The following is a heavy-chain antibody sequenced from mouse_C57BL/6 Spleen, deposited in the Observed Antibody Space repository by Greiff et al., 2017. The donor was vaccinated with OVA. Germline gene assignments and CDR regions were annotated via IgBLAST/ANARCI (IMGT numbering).Heavy chain of an antibody. CDR1: GFTFTDYY. CDR3: ARSNYYGSPFAY. Sequence: EVKLVESGGGLVQPGGSLSLSCAASGFTFTDYYMSWVRQPPGKALEWLGFIRNKANGYTTEYSASVKGRFTISRDNSQSILYLQMNALRAEDSATYYCARSNYYGSPFAYWGQGTLVTVSA. D-gene: IGHD1-1*01. J-gene: IGHJ3*01. V-gene: IGHV7-3*01. CDR2: IRNKANGYTT.